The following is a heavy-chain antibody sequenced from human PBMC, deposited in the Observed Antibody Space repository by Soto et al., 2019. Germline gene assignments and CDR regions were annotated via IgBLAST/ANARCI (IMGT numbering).Heavy chain of an antibody. CDR2: ISGSGGST. D-gene: IGHD2-2*02. CDR3: AKVSPDGYQPLLYGLGFDP. Sequence: AGGSLRLSCAASGFTFRSYAMSWVRQAPGKGLEWVSAISGSGGSTYYADSVKGRFTISRDNSKNTLYLQMNSLRAEDTAVYYCAKVSPDGYQPLLYGLGFDPWGQGTLVTVSS. CDR1: GFTFRSYA. J-gene: IGHJ5*02. V-gene: IGHV3-23*01.